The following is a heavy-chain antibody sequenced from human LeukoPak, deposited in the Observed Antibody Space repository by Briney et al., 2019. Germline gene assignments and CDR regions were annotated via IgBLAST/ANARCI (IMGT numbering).Heavy chain of an antibody. CDR1: RFTFSSYA. CDR3: AKCSDYYGSGSLDY. V-gene: IGHV3-23*01. D-gene: IGHD3-10*01. J-gene: IGHJ4*01. Sequence: PGRSLRPSCAASRFTFSSYAISWVRHAPGKGLEWVSLISGSGGNTYYANSVKARITISTNTSKNTLYLQMNSLRADDTAVYYCAKCSDYYGSGSLDYWGQGTLVTVSS. CDR2: ISGSGGNT.